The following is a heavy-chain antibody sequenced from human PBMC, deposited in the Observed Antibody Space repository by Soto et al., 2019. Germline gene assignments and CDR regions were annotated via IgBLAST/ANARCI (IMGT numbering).Heavy chain of an antibody. J-gene: IGHJ4*02. CDR1: GGSISSGGYY. CDR3: ARTPYYDILTVYYDY. V-gene: IGHV4-31*02. Sequence: SETLSLTCTVSGGSISSGGYYWSWIRQHPGKGLEWIGYIYYSGSTYYNPSLKSRVTISVDTSKNQFSLKLSSVTAADTAVYYCARTPYYDILTVYYDYWGQGTLVTVSS. CDR2: IYYSGST. D-gene: IGHD3-9*01.